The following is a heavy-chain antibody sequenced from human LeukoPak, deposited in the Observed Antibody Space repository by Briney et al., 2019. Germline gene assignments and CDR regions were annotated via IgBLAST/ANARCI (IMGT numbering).Heavy chain of an antibody. J-gene: IGHJ4*02. CDR2: INSNGGST. CDR1: GFTFSTYS. V-gene: IGHV3-64*01. Sequence: GGSLRLSCVASGFTFSTYSMHGVRQTPRKGLEYVSGINSNGGSTHYANSVKSRFTISRDNSKHTLYLQMGSLRTGDMAVYYCARADTVTAESAFGYWGQGTLVTVSS. D-gene: IGHD4-17*01. CDR3: ARADTVTAESAFGY.